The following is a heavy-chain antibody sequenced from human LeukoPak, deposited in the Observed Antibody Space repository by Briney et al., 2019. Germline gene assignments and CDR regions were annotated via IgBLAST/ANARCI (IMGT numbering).Heavy chain of an antibody. V-gene: IGHV1-8*01. CDR2: MNPNSGHT. D-gene: IGHD3-22*01. CDR3: ARLGISHYYDSSGYYPLLADYGMDV. J-gene: IGHJ6*02. Sequence: ASVKVSCKASGYTFTSYDINWVRQATGQGLEWKGWMNPNSGHTGYAQKFQGRVTMTRNTSISTAYMELSSLRSEDTAVYYCARLGISHYYDSSGYYPLLADYGMDVWGQGTTVTVSS. CDR1: GYTFTSYD.